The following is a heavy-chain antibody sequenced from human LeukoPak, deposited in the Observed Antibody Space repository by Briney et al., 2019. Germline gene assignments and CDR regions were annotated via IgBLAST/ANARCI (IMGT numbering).Heavy chain of an antibody. Sequence: ASVYVSCKVSGYTLTALSMPWGRQAPGNGLEWLGGFGTDVGETNYTQKFQGRVTMTEDTSTDTAYMELSSLRAEDTAVYYCARSPYESGTPPTRLEDWGQGTLVTVSS. CDR1: GYTLTALS. CDR3: ARSPYESGTPPTRLED. D-gene: IGHD3-10*01. CDR2: FGTDVGET. J-gene: IGHJ4*02. V-gene: IGHV1-24*01.